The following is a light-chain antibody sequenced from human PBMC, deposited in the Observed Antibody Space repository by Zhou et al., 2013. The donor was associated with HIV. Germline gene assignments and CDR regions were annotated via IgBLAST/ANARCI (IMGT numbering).Light chain of an antibody. CDR1: QGISNY. CDR3: QQYYSYPPFT. J-gene: IGKJ3*01. Sequence: DIQLTQSPSYLSASVGDRVTITCRASQGISNYLVWYQQKPGKAPKVLIYAASTLQSGVPSRFSGSGSGTDFTLTISCLQSEDFATYYCQQYYSYPPFTFGPGTKVDIK. CDR2: AAS. V-gene: IGKV1-9*01.